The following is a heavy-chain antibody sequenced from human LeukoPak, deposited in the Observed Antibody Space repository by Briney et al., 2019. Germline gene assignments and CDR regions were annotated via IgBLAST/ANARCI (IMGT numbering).Heavy chain of an antibody. V-gene: IGHV4-4*07. Sequence: SETLSLTCTVSGVSISSYYWSWIRQPAGKGLEWIGRIYTSGSTNYNSSLKSRVTMSVDTSKNQFSLKLSSVTAADTAVYYCARDSYCYDSSGYRTLDYWGQGTLVTVSS. CDR2: IYTSGST. D-gene: IGHD3-22*01. J-gene: IGHJ4*02. CDR1: GVSISSYY. CDR3: ARDSYCYDSSGYRTLDY.